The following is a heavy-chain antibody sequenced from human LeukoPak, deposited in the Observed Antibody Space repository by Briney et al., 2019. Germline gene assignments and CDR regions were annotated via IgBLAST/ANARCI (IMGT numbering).Heavy chain of an antibody. CDR3: ARGGCSGGSCYSSWFDS. J-gene: IGHJ5*01. D-gene: IGHD2-15*01. CDR2: IDPNSGVR. V-gene: IGHV1-2*02. Sequence: GASVKVSCKASGYTFYDYYIHWVRRAPGQGLEWMGWIDPNSGVRNYAQKFQGRVTMTRDTSTSTAYMDLSSLTFDDTAVYYCARGGCSGGSCYSSWFDSWGQGTLVTVSS. CDR1: GYTFYDYY.